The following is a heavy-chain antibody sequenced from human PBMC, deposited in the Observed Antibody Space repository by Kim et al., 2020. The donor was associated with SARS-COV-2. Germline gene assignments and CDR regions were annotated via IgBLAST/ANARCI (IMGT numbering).Heavy chain of an antibody. Sequence: SETLSLTCAVSGGSISSSNWWSWVRQPPGKGLEWIGKIYHSGSTNYNPSLKSRVTISVDKSKNQFSLKLSSVTAADTAVYYCAREGGYSYGSDYWGQGTLVTVRS. CDR1: GGSISSSNW. CDR2: IYHSGST. V-gene: IGHV4-4*02. J-gene: IGHJ4*02. D-gene: IGHD5-18*01. CDR3: AREGGYSYGSDY.